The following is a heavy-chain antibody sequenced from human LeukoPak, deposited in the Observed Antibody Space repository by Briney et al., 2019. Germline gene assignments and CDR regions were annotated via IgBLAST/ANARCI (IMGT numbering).Heavy chain of an antibody. CDR3: AKGRRELVMVRGGGGNDAFDI. Sequence: GGSLSLSCAASGFTFSSYAMSWVRQAPGKGLEWVSAISGSGGSTYYADPVKGRFTISRDNSKNTLYLQMNSLRAEDTAVYYCAKGRRELVMVRGGGGNDAFDIWGQGTMVTVSS. V-gene: IGHV3-23*01. CDR1: GFTFSSYA. J-gene: IGHJ3*02. D-gene: IGHD3-10*01. CDR2: ISGSGGST.